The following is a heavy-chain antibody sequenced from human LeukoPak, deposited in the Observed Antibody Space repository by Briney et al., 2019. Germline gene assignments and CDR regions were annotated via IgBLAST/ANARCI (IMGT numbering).Heavy chain of an antibody. V-gene: IGHV3-30*15. J-gene: IGHJ4*02. D-gene: IGHD3-16*01. CDR1: GFTFSNFG. CDR3: ARDLGGPDY. Sequence: PGRSLRLSCAASGFTFSNFGTQWVRQAPGKGLEWVAIISYDGSEKYYADSVKGRFTISRDNSKNTLYLQMSSLRTNDTAVYFCARDLGGPDYWGQGTLATVSS. CDR2: ISYDGSEK.